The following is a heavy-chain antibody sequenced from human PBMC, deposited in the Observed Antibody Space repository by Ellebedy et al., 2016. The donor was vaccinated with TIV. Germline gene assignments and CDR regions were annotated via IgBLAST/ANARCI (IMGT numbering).Heavy chain of an antibody. CDR3: ARFSSSSLLDY. Sequence: GESLKISXAASGFTFSSYGMHWVRQAPGKGLEWVAVIWFDGSKKYYVDSVKGRFTISRDNTKNTLFLQMNSLRPDDTAVHYCARFSSSSLLDYWGQGTLVTVSS. CDR1: GFTFSSYG. CDR2: IWFDGSKK. V-gene: IGHV3-33*08. J-gene: IGHJ4*02. D-gene: IGHD6-6*01.